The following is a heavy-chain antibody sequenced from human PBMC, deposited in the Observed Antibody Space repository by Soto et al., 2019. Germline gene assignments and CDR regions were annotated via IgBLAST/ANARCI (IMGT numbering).Heavy chain of an antibody. CDR2: IYYSGST. CDR1: GGSISSSRYY. CDR3: ATHVIEVLNWFDP. V-gene: IGHV4-39*01. D-gene: IGHD2-15*01. Sequence: SETLSLTCTVSGGSISSSRYYWGWIRRPPGKGLEWIGSIYYSGSTYYNPSLKSRVTISVDTSKNQFSLKLSSVTATDTAVYYCATHVIEVLNWFDPWGQGTLVTVSS. J-gene: IGHJ5*02.